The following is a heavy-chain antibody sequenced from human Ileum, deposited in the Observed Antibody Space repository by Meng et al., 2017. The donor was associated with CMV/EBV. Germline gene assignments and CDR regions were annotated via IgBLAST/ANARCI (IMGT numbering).Heavy chain of an antibody. CDR2: ISYDGSNK. CDR1: GFTFSSYA. CDR3: ARGGTVLDYGMDV. V-gene: IGHV3-30-3*01. J-gene: IGHJ6*02. D-gene: IGHD3-3*01. Sequence: GGSLRLSCAASGFTFSSYAMHWVRQAPGKGLEWVAVISYDGSNKYYADSVKGRFTISRDNSKNTLYLQMNSLRAEDTAVYYCARGGTVLDYGMDVWGQGTTVTVSS.